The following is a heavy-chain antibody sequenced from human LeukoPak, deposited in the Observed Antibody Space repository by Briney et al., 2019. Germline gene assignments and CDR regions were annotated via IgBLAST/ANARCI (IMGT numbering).Heavy chain of an antibody. CDR3: AKDTPDSSAYYLEN. D-gene: IGHD3-22*01. CDR2: IRYDGSNK. Sequence: GGSLRLSCAASGFTFSSYGMHWVRQAPGKGLEWVAFIRYDGSNKYYADSVKGRFTISRDNSKNTLYLQMNSLRAGDTAVYYCAKDTPDSSAYYLENWGQGTLVTVSS. J-gene: IGHJ4*02. CDR1: GFTFSSYG. V-gene: IGHV3-30*02.